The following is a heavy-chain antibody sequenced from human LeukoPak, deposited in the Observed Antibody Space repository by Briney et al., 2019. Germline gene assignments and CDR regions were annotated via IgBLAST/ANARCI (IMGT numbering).Heavy chain of an antibody. V-gene: IGHV4-34*01. CDR3: ESGHQGRY. CDR2: INHRGST. CDR1: GGSFSGYY. J-gene: IGHJ4*02. Sequence: SESLSLTCAVYGGSFSGYYWSWIRQPPGKGLEWIGEINHRGSTNYNPSLKSRVTRSVDTSKNQFSLKLSSVTAAAAAVYYCESGHQGRYWGQGTLVTVSS.